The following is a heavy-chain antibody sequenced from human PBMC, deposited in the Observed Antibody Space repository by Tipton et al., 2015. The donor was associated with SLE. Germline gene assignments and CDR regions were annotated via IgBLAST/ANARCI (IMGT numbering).Heavy chain of an antibody. CDR1: GGSFVGYY. D-gene: IGHD4-11*01. J-gene: IGHJ4*02. CDR3: ARRVPTSGYINYGYYFDS. CDR2: IKHSGRT. V-gene: IGHV4-34*01. Sequence: TLSLTCAVSGGSFVGYYWNWIRQPPGKGLEWIGEIKHSGRTNYNPSLKSRVTISLDRSKNQFSLSLSSVTAADTAVYYCARRVPTSGYINYGYYFDSWGQGTLVTVSS.